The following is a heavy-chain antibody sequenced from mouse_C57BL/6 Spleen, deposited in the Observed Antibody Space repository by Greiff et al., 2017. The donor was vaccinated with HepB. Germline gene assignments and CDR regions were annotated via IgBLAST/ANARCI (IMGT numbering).Heavy chain of an antibody. CDR2: ISSGGSYN. V-gene: IGHV5-6*01. CDR1: GFTFSSYG. CDR3: ARTGTRKDFDY. Sequence: EVMLVESGGDLVKPGGSLKLSCAASGFTFSSYGMSWVRQTPDKRLEWVATISSGGSYNYYPDSVKGRFTISRDNAKNTLYLQMSSLKSEDTAMYYCARTGTRKDFDYWGQGTTLTVSS. J-gene: IGHJ2*01. D-gene: IGHD4-1*01.